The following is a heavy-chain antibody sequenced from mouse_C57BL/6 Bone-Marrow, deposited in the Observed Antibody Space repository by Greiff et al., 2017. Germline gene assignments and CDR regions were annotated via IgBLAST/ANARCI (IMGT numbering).Heavy chain of an antibody. V-gene: IGHV14-4*01. CDR3: THSNYRFAY. Sequence: EVKLVESGAELVRPGASVKLSCTASGFNIKDDYMHWVKQRPEQGLEWIGWIDPENGDTEYASKFQGKATITADTSSNTAYLQLSSLTSEDTAVYYCTHSNYRFAYWGRGTLVTVSA. CDR2: IDPENGDT. CDR1: GFNIKDDY. D-gene: IGHD2-5*01. J-gene: IGHJ3*01.